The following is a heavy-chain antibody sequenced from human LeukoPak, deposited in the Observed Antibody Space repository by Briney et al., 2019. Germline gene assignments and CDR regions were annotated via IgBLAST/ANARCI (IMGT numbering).Heavy chain of an antibody. CDR2: ISSSGSTI. D-gene: IGHD6-6*01. Sequence: GGSLRLSCAASGFTFSDYYMSWIHQAPGKGLEWVSYISSSGSTIYYADSVKGRFTISRDNAKNSLYLQMNSLRAEDTAVYYCAREVTIAARRYYFDYWGQGTLVTVSS. J-gene: IGHJ4*02. V-gene: IGHV3-11*04. CDR3: AREVTIAARRYYFDY. CDR1: GFTFSDYY.